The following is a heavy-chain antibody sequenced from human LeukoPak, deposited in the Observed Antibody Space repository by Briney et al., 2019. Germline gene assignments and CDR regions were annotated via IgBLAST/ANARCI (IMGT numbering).Heavy chain of an antibody. J-gene: IGHJ4*02. CDR3: ARGPTTYYYDSSGYSPIDY. CDR1: GYTFTGYC. V-gene: IGHV1-2*02. D-gene: IGHD3-22*01. Sequence: GASVKVSCKASGYTFTGYCMHWVRQAPGQGLEWMGWINPNSGGTNYAQKFQGRATMTRDTSISTAYMELSRLRSDDTAVYYCARGPTTYYYDSSGYSPIDYWGQGTLVTVSS. CDR2: INPNSGGT.